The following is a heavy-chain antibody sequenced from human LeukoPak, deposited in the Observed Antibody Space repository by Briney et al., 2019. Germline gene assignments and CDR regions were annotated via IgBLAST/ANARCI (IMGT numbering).Heavy chain of an antibody. Sequence: PGRSLRLSCTASGFTFGDYAMSWVRQAPGKGLEWVGFIRSKAYGGTTEYAASVKGRFTISRDDSKSIAYLQMNSLKTEDTAVYYCTRDFGEIDYWGQGTLVTVSS. J-gene: IGHJ4*02. D-gene: IGHD3-16*01. CDR1: GFTFGDYA. V-gene: IGHV3-49*04. CDR2: IRSKAYGGTT. CDR3: TRDFGEIDY.